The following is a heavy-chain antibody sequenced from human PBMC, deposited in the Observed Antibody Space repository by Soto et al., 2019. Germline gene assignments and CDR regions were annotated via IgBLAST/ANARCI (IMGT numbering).Heavy chain of an antibody. J-gene: IGHJ6*02. V-gene: IGHV1-2*04. CDR1: GYTFTGYY. CDR2: INPNSGGT. Sequence: ASVKVSCKASGYTFTGYYMHWVRQAPGQGLEWMGWINPNSGGTNYAQKFQGWVTMTRDTSISTAYMELSRLRSDDTAVYYCARAVEMATISLYYYYYGMDVWGQGTTVTVPS. D-gene: IGHD5-12*01. CDR3: ARAVEMATISLYYYYYGMDV.